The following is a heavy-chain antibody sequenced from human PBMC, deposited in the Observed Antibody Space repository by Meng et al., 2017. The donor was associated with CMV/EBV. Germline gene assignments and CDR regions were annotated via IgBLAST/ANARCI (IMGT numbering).Heavy chain of an antibody. D-gene: IGHD1-26*01. CDR2: IKQDGSEK. CDR1: GFTFSSYW. J-gene: IGHJ4*02. V-gene: IGHV3-7*01. CDR3: ARNLALYDYSLLVGATVEDY. Sequence: GESLKISCAASGFTFSSYWMGWVRQAPGKGLEWVANIKQDGSEKYYVDSVKGRFTISRDNAKNSLYLKMNSLRAEDTAVYYCARNLALYDYSLLVGATVEDYWGQGTLVTVSS.